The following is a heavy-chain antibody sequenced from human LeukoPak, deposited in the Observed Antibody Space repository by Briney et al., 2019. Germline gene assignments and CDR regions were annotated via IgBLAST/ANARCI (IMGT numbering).Heavy chain of an antibody. CDR3: TKGEYGDYAFHY. Sequence: ASVKVSFKASGYTFTGYYVHWVRQAPGQGLEWMGWINPNSGGTNYAQKFQGRVTMTRDTSISTAYMELSRLRSDDTAVYYCTKGEYGDYAFHYWGQGTLVTVSS. J-gene: IGHJ4*02. D-gene: IGHD4-17*01. CDR1: GYTFTGYY. CDR2: INPNSGGT. V-gene: IGHV1-2*02.